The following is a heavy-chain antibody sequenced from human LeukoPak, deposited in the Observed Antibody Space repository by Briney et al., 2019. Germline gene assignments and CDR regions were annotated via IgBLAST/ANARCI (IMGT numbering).Heavy chain of an antibody. CDR2: IYYSGST. CDR3: ARGLAHYYGSGSYYY. V-gene: IGHV4-59*12. CDR1: GDSISSYY. Sequence: PSETLSLTCTVSGDSISSYYCSWIRQPPGKGLEWIGYIYYSGSTSYNPSLKSRVTISVDTSKNQFSLKLSSVTAADTAVYYCARGLAHYYGSGSYYYWGQGTLVTVSS. D-gene: IGHD3-10*01. J-gene: IGHJ4*02.